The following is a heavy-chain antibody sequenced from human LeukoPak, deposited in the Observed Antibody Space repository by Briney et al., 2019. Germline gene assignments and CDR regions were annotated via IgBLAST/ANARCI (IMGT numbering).Heavy chain of an antibody. CDR1: GFTFSSYG. J-gene: IGHJ4*02. V-gene: IGHV3-23*01. D-gene: IGHD3-22*01. CDR3: AKDRGSCYYWYSLDY. CDR2: ISGSGGST. Sequence: PGGSLRLSCAASGFTFSSYGMSWVRQAPGKGLEWVSAISGSGGSTYYADSVKGRFIISRDNSKNTLYLQMNSLRAEDTAVYYCAKDRGSCYYWYSLDYWGQGTLVTVSS.